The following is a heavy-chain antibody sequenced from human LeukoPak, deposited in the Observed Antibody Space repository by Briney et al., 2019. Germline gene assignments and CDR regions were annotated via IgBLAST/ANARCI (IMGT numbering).Heavy chain of an antibody. Sequence: ASVKVSCKASGYTFTSYGISWVRQAPGQGLEWMGWISAYNGNTNYAQKLQGRVTMTTDTSTSTAYMELRSLRSDDTAVYYCARVSGIAALNELDYFDYWCQGTLVTVSS. V-gene: IGHV1-18*01. CDR2: ISAYNGNT. CDR1: GYTFTSYG. CDR3: ARVSGIAALNELDYFDY. J-gene: IGHJ4*02. D-gene: IGHD6-13*01.